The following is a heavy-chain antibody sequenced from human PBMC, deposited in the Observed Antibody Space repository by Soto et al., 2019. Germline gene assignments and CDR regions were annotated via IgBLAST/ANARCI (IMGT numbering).Heavy chain of an antibody. Sequence: QLQLQESGPRLVRPSETLSLTCSVSGGSISSRNYYWGWIRQPPGKGLEWIGTIFRTGSTSYNPSLESRLTISVDTSKTEFALRLSSVTAAATAVCYCARGKRDRWTLSIYYSYGMDVWGQGTTVTVSS. CDR3: ARGKRDRWTLSIYYSYGMDV. J-gene: IGHJ6*02. CDR2: IFRTGST. D-gene: IGHD3-10*01. V-gene: IGHV4-39*01. CDR1: GGSISSRNYY.